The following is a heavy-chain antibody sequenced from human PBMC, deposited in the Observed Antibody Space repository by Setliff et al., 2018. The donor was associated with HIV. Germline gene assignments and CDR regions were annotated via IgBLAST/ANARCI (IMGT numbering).Heavy chain of an antibody. CDR2: IYYSGST. Sequence: PSETLSLTCTVSGGSISSGGYYWSWIRQHPGKGLEWIGYIYYSGSTYYNPSLKSLVTISVDTSKNQFSLKLSSVTAADTAVYYCARCSSSSGGLFDYWVQGTLVTVSS. CDR1: GGSISSGGYY. V-gene: IGHV4-31*01. D-gene: IGHD6-6*01. J-gene: IGHJ4*02. CDR3: ARCSSSSGGLFDY.